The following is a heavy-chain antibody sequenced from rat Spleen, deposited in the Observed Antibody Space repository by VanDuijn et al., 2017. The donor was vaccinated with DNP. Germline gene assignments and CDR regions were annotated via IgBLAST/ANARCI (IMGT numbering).Heavy chain of an antibody. D-gene: IGHD1-3*01. V-gene: IGHV5-25*01. CDR3: ARSSINYGSYYFDY. Sequence: EVQLVESGGGLVQPGRSMKLSCAASGLTFSNYYMAWVRQAPTKGLEWVASISPGGGNTYYRDSVKGRFTISRDNAKRTLYLQMDSLRSEETAPYYCARSSINYGSYYFDYWGQGVMVSVSS. CDR1: GLTFSNYY. J-gene: IGHJ2*01. CDR2: ISPGGGNT.